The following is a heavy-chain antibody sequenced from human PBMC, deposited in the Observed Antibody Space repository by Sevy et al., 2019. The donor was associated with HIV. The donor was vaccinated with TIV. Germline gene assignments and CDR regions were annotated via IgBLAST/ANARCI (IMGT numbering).Heavy chain of an antibody. J-gene: IGHJ4*02. V-gene: IGHV1-2*02. Sequence: ASVKVSCKASGYTFTGYYMHWVRQAPGQGLEWMGWINPNSGGTNYAQKFQGRVTMTRDTSISTAYMELSRLRSDETAVYYCARTPITMVRGVNRYYFDYWGQGTLVTVSS. CDR3: ARTPITMVRGVNRYYFDY. D-gene: IGHD3-10*01. CDR1: GYTFTGYY. CDR2: INPNSGGT.